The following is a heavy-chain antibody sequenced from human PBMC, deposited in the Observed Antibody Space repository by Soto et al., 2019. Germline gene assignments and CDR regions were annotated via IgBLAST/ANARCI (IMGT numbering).Heavy chain of an antibody. V-gene: IGHV4-34*01. D-gene: IGHD3-3*01. J-gene: IGHJ4*02. CDR3: AREIRFLEWLPLGY. CDR2: INHSGST. Sequence: SETLSLTCAVYGGSCSGYYWRWIRQPPGKGLEWIGEINHSGSTNYNPSLKSRVTISVDTSKNQFSLKLSSVTAADTAVYYCAREIRFLEWLPLGYWGQGTLVTVSS. CDR1: GGSCSGYY.